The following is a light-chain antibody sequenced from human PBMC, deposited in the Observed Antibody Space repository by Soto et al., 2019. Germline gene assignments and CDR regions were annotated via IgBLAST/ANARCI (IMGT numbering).Light chain of an antibody. V-gene: IGLV1-47*01. CDR3: AAWDDSLSGPLVV. CDR1: SSNIGSNY. J-gene: IGLJ2*01. Sequence: QAVLTQPPSASGTPGQRVTISCSGSSSNIGSNYVYWYQQLPGTAPKLLIYRNNQRPSGVPDRFSGSKSGTSASLAIGGLRSEDEADYYCAAWDDSLSGPLVVFGGGTKVTVL. CDR2: RNN.